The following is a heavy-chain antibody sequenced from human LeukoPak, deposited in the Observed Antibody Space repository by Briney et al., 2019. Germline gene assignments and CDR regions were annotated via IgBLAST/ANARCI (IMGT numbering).Heavy chain of an antibody. D-gene: IGHD1-26*01. CDR1: GFTFRTYG. CDR3: AKDPSPSGYYTDV. CDR2: IWHDGGNK. V-gene: IGHV3-33*06. J-gene: IGHJ6*03. Sequence: GGSLRLSCAASGFTFRTYGMHWVRQAPGKGLEWVAVIWHDGGNKYYADFVKGRYTISRDNSKNTLYLQMNSLRAEDTAVYYCAKDPSPSGYYTDVWGKGTTVTVSS.